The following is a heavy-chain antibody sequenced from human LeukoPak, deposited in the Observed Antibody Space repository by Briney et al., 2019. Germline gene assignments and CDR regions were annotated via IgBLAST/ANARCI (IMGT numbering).Heavy chain of an antibody. CDR3: TRPGYSSGWSDY. CDR2: IRSKANSYAT. D-gene: IGHD6-19*01. V-gene: IGHV3-73*01. Sequence: GGSLRLSCAASGFTFSGSAMHWVRQAPGKGLEWGGRIRSKANSYATAYAASVKDRFTISRDDSKNTAYLQMNSLRTEDTAVYYCTRPGYSSGWSDYWGQGTLVTVSS. CDR1: GFTFSGSA. J-gene: IGHJ4*02.